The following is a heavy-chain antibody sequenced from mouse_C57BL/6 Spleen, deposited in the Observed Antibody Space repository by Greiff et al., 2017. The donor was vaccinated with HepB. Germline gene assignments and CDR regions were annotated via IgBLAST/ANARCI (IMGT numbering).Heavy chain of an antibody. CDR1: GISITTGNYR. Sequence: VQLKESGPGLVKPSQTVFLTCTVTGISITTGNYRWSWIRQFPGNKLEWIGYIYYSGTNTYNPSLTSRTTSTRDTPKNQFFLEMNSLTAEDTATYYWAREGDYGSGYWYFDVWGTGTTVTVSS. V-gene: IGHV3-5*01. J-gene: IGHJ1*03. CDR2: IYYSGTN. D-gene: IGHD2-13*01. CDR3: AREGDYGSGYWYFDV.